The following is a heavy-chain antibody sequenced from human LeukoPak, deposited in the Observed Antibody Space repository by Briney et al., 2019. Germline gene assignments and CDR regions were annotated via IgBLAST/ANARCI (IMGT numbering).Heavy chain of an antibody. CDR3: ARAARITMIVVVRRGIYFDY. Sequence: SETLSVTCRVSGVSINSGSNYWGWIRQPPGKTLEWIGSIYSSGSTYYNPSLKSRVTISVDTSKNQFSLKLSSVTAADTAVYYCARAARITMIVVVRRGIYFDYWGQGTLVTVSS. CDR1: GVSINSGSNY. CDR2: IYSSGST. J-gene: IGHJ4*02. D-gene: IGHD3-22*01. V-gene: IGHV4-39*07.